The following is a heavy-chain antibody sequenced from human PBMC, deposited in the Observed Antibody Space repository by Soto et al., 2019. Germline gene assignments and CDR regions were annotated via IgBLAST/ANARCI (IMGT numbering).Heavy chain of an antibody. CDR1: GFTFSSYG. CDR2: IWYDGSNK. V-gene: IGHV3-33*01. CDR3: ARDSGPHDIVVVPAAIPTYLFDY. J-gene: IGHJ4*02. D-gene: IGHD2-2*01. Sequence: GGSLRLSCAASGFTFSSYGMHWVRQAPGKGLEWDAVIWYDGSNKYYADYVKGRFTISRDNSKNTLYLQMNSLRAEDTAVYYCARDSGPHDIVVVPAAIPTYLFDYWGQGTLVTVSS.